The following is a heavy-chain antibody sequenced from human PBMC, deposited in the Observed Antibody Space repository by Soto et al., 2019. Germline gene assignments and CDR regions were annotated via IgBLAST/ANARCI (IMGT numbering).Heavy chain of an antibody. D-gene: IGHD2-2*01. CDR2: ISAYNGNT. J-gene: IGHJ5*02. V-gene: IGHV1-18*01. CDR3: ARANPDCSSTSCYPWFDP. CDR1: GYTFTSYG. Sequence: GASVKVSCKASGYTFTSYGISWVRQAPGQGLEWMGWISAYNGNTNYAQKLQGRVTMTTDTSTSTAYMELRSLRSDDTAVYYCARANPDCSSTSCYPWFDPWGQGTLVTVSS.